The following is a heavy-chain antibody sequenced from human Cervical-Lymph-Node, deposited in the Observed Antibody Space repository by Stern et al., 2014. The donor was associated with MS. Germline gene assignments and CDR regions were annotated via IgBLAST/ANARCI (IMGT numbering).Heavy chain of an antibody. V-gene: IGHV2-5*02. D-gene: IGHD1-26*01. CDR2: VFWDDDK. J-gene: IGHJ4*02. Sequence: QITLKESGPTLVKPTQTLTLTCTFSGFSLSTHGVGVGWIRQPPGKALEWLELVFWDDDKRYSPSLKSRLTITRDTSENQVVLTVTNVDPVDTATYYCVHNRGVGASADYWGQGTLVTVSS. CDR1: GFSLSTHGVG. CDR3: VHNRGVGASADY.